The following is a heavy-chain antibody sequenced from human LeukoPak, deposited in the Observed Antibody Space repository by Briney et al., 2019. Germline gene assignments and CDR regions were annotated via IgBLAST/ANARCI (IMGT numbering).Heavy chain of an antibody. CDR2: IKSDGSIT. V-gene: IGHV3-74*01. D-gene: IGHD2-21*01. CDR1: GFTFSDNW. Sequence: GGSLRLSCAASGFTFSDNWIHWARQVPGKGVVWVSGIKSDGSITNYADSVKGRFTISRDNAKNTLYPQMNSLRAEDTAVYYCVKDHSGSGRAFDIWGQGIMVTVSS. J-gene: IGHJ3*02. CDR3: VKDHSGSGRAFDI.